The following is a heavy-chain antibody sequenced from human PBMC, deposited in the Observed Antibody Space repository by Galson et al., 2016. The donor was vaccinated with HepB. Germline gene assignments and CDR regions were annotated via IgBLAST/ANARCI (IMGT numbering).Heavy chain of an antibody. CDR1: GFNLSDYY. CDR3: ARGTTYYDILTGYQRPLDC. D-gene: IGHD3-9*01. J-gene: IGHJ4*02. CDR2: ISSSGNTI. V-gene: IGHV3-11*04. Sequence: SLRLSCAASGFNLSDYYMSWIRQAPGKGLEWVSYISSSGNTIYYADSVKGRFTVSRDNAKNSMCLQMNSLRAEDTAVYYCARGTTYYDILTGYQRPLDCWGQGTLVTVSS.